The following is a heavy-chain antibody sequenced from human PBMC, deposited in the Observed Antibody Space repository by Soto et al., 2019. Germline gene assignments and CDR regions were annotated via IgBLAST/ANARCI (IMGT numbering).Heavy chain of an antibody. V-gene: IGHV4-39*01. CDR1: GGSISSSSYY. J-gene: IGHJ1*01. D-gene: IGHD1-26*01. CDR2: IYYSGST. Sequence: QLQLQESGPGLVKPSETLSLTCTVSGGSISSSSYYWGWIRQPPGKGLEWIGSIYYSGSTYYNPSLKSRVAISVDTSKNQFSLKLSSVTAADTAVYYCARLRSGSYYTTEYFQHWGQGTLVTVSS. CDR3: ARLRSGSYYTTEYFQH.